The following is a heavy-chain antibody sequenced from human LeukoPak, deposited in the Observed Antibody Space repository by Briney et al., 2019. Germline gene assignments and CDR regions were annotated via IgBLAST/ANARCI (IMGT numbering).Heavy chain of an antibody. Sequence: SVKVSCKASGGTFSSYAISWVRQAHGQGLEWMGGIIPIFGTANYAQKFQGRVTITADESTSTAYMELSSLRSEDTAVYYCAGDGYSYGHHGYYFDYWGQGTLVTVSS. J-gene: IGHJ4*02. CDR2: IIPIFGTA. D-gene: IGHD5-18*01. V-gene: IGHV1-69*01. CDR3: AGDGYSYGHHGYYFDY. CDR1: GGTFSSYA.